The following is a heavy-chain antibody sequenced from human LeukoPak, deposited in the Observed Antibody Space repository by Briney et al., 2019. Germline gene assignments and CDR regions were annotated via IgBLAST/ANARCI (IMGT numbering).Heavy chain of an antibody. CDR3: AXDFFHGHCAGLSCFLLDY. D-gene: IGHD2-15*01. J-gene: IGHJ4*02. CDR1: GYTFTRYG. CDR2: ISANNGDT. Sequence: ASVKLSCKASGYTFTRYGISWVRQAPGQGLEWMGWISANNGDTNSAQKFQGRVTITTDASTSTAYMQLRSFTSTDTAVYYFAXDFFHGHCAGLSCFLLDYWGQGSLVTVSS. V-gene: IGHV1-18*01.